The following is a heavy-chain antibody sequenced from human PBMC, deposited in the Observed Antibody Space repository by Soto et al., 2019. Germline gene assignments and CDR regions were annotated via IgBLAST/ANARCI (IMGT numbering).Heavy chain of an antibody. D-gene: IGHD4-17*01. Sequence: PSQTLSLTCAVSCGSISSRGYSRSWIRQPPGKGLEWIGYIYHSGSTYYNPSLKSRVTISVDRSKNQFSLKLSSVTAADTAVYYCARVSSTVAYWYFDLWGRGTLVTVSS. CDR1: CGSISSRGYS. V-gene: IGHV4-30-2*01. J-gene: IGHJ2*01. CDR3: ARVSSTVAYWYFDL. CDR2: IYHSGST.